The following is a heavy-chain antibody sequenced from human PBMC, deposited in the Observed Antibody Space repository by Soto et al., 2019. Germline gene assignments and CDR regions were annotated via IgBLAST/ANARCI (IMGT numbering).Heavy chain of an antibody. CDR3: ARGRYCLTGRCFPNWFDS. J-gene: IGHJ5*01. D-gene: IGHD7-27*01. Sequence: SETLSLTCTVSGGSISSSSYYWGWIRQPPGKGLEWIGSIYYSGSTYYNPSLKSRVTISVDTSKNQFSLNVTSVTAADTAVYFCARGRYCLTGRCFPNWFDSWGQGALVTSP. CDR1: GGSISSSSYY. V-gene: IGHV4-39*01. CDR2: IYYSGST.